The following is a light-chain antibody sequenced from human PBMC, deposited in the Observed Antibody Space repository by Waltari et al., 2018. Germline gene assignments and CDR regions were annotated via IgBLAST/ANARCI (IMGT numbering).Light chain of an antibody. J-gene: IGKJ2*01. Sequence: EIVLTQSPGLLSLSPGERATLSCRASQSVSSSYLAWFRQRPGQAPRLLIYGASSRATGIPDRFSGSGSGTDFTLVISRLEPEDFAVYYCQQYADSLLTFGQGTSLEIK. CDR2: GAS. CDR3: QQYADSLLT. V-gene: IGKV3-20*01. CDR1: QSVSSSY.